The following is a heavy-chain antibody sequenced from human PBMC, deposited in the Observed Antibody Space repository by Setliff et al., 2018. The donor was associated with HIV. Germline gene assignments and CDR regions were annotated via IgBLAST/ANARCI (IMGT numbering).Heavy chain of an antibody. D-gene: IGHD2-2*01. Sequence: PSETLSLTCTVSGGSITPHYWSWIRQPPGKGLEWIGLIYYSGSTYYNPSLKSRVTISVATSKKQFSLKLSSVTASDTAVYYCARLPGYCSSTGCQGYFDYWGQGTLVTVSS. CDR2: IYYSGST. V-gene: IGHV4-59*08. CDR3: ARLPGYCSSTGCQGYFDY. J-gene: IGHJ4*02. CDR1: GGSITPHY.